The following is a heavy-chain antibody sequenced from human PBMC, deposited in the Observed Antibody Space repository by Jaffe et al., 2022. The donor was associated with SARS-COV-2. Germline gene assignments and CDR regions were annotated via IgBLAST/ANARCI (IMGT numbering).Heavy chain of an antibody. CDR1: GFIFSSYG. V-gene: IGHV3-33*01. CDR2: IWHDGTAA. D-gene: IGHD2-15*01. CDR3: ARDFEADGYTSGRRYFDT. J-gene: IGHJ4*02. Sequence: QVQLVESGGGVVQPGRSLRLACAASGFIFSSYGMHWVRQAPGKGLEWVAVIWHDGTAAYYADSVRGRFTISRDDSKDTLYLQMNSLTADDTALYYCARDFEADGYTSGRRYFDTWGQGTLVTVSS.